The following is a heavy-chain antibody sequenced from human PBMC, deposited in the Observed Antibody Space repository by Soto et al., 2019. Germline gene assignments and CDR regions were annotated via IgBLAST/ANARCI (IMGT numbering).Heavy chain of an antibody. CDR1: GGSISSYY. CDR2: IYYSGST. J-gene: IGHJ4*02. D-gene: IGHD2-2*01. Sequence: QVQLQESGPGLVKPSETLSLTCTVSGGSISSYYWSWIRQPPGKGLEWIGYIYYSGSTNYNPSLKSRVTISVDTSKNQFSLKLSSATAADTAVYYCASQGRYCSSTSCQKRVDYWGQGTLVTVSS. CDR3: ASQGRYCSSTSCQKRVDY. V-gene: IGHV4-59*01.